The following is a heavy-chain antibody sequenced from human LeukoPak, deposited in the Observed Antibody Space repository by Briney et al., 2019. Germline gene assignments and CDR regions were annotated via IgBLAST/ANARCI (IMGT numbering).Heavy chain of an antibody. Sequence: GGSLRLSCAASGFTFDDYAMHWVRQAPGKGLEWVSGISWNSGSIGYADSVKGRFTISRDNAKNSLYLQMNSLRAEDTALYYCAKGKGGSGSYPDFDYWGQGTLVTVSS. V-gene: IGHV3-9*01. CDR2: ISWNSGSI. CDR3: AKGKGGSGSYPDFDY. CDR1: GFTFDDYA. D-gene: IGHD3-10*01. J-gene: IGHJ4*02.